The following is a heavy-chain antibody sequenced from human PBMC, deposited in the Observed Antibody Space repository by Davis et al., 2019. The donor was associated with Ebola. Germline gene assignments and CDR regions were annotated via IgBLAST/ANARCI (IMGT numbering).Heavy chain of an antibody. CDR2: IWYDGRNK. D-gene: IGHD4-17*01. CDR1: GFTFSSYG. CDR3: ARDRDYERLLYYGMEV. J-gene: IGHJ6*02. Sequence: GGSLRLSCAASGFTFSSYGMHWVRQAPGKGLEWVAVIWYDGRNKYYADSVKGRFTISRDNSKNTLYLQMNSLRAEDTAVYYCARDRDYERLLYYGMEVWGQGTTVTVSS. V-gene: IGHV3-33*01.